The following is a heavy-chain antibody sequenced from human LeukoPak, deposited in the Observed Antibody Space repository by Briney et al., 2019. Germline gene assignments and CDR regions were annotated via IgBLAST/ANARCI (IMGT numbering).Heavy chain of an antibody. J-gene: IGHJ4*02. D-gene: IGHD2-15*01. CDR3: ARNGRYCATATCLDF. CDR2: IISPSTTI. V-gene: IGHV3-48*01. CDR1: GFSLRAYT. Sequence: GGSLRLSCAASGFSLRAYTMNWVRQAPGKGLEWISYIISPSTTIYYADSVEGRFTISRDNAKNSLYLQMDSLRAEDTAVYYCARNGRYCATATCLDFWGQGTLVTVSS.